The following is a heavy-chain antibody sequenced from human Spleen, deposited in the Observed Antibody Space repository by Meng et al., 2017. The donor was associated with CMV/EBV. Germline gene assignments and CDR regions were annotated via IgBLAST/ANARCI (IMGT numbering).Heavy chain of an antibody. CDR2: ISNDGSKT. J-gene: IGHJ4*02. CDR3: AKGHIVVVPPALDY. D-gene: IGHD2-2*01. CDR1: GFTFRNYG. V-gene: IGHV3-30*18. Sequence: GESLKISCAASGFTFRNYGIHWVRQAPGKGLEWVALISNDGSKTYYADSVKGRFTISRDNSNSTLYLLMNSLRAEDTAVYYCAKGHIVVVPPALDYWGQGTLVTVSS.